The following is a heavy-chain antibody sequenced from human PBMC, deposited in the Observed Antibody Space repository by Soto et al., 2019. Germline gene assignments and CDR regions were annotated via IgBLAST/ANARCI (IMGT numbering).Heavy chain of an antibody. Sequence: GASVKVSCKTSGYMFISDGINWLRQATGQGLEWMGWISAHNGNTKYAQKFQGRVTMTTDTSTSTAYMEMRSLRSDDTAVYYCVRDLDGSGSYYTDFWGPGTLVTVSS. CDR3: VRDLDGSGSYYTDF. V-gene: IGHV1-18*01. CDR2: ISAHNGNT. J-gene: IGHJ4*02. D-gene: IGHD3-10*01. CDR1: GYMFISDG.